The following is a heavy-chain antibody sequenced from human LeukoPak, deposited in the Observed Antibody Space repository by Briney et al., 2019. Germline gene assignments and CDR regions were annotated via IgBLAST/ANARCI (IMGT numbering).Heavy chain of an antibody. D-gene: IGHD2-21*02. CDR2: SSAYNGNT. CDR3: ASGVRTDCGGGCPLDY. CDR1: GYTFTSYD. V-gene: IGHV1-18*01. Sequence: ASVKVSCKASGYTFTSYDITWVRQPPGQGLEWMGCSSAYNGNTNYAQMLQGRVTMTTDTSTSTAYMELRSVRSDDTAVYYCASGVRTDCGGGCPLDYWGQGTLVTVSS. J-gene: IGHJ4*02.